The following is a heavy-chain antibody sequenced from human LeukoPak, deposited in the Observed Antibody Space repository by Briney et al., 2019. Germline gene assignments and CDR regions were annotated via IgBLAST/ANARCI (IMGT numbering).Heavy chain of an antibody. CDR1: GGTFSSYA. D-gene: IGHD4-17*01. CDR2: IIPIFGTA. J-gene: IGHJ6*02. CDR3: ASPGYGDYGVLYYYDMDV. Sequence: SVKVSCKASGGTFSSYAISWVRQAPGQGLEWMGGIIPIFGTANYAQKFQGRVTITADKSTSTAYMELSSLRSEDTAVYYCASPGYGDYGVLYYYDMDVWGQGTTVTVSS. V-gene: IGHV1-69*06.